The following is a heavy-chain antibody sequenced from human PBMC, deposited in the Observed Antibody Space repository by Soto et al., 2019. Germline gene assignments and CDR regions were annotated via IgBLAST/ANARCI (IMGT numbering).Heavy chain of an antibody. CDR2: INHSGST. CDR3: ARGPPSLRYFDWLLNLAYDY. Sequence: SSETLSLTCAVYGGSFSGYYWSWIRQPPGKGLEWIGEINHSGSTNYNPSLKSRVTISVDTSKNQFSLKLSSVTAADTAVYYCARGPPSLRYFDWLLNLAYDYWGQGTLVTVSS. D-gene: IGHD3-9*01. J-gene: IGHJ4*02. CDR1: GGSFSGYY. V-gene: IGHV4-34*01.